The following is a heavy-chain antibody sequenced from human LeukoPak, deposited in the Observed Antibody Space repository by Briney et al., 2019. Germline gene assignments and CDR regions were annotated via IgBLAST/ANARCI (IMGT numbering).Heavy chain of an antibody. J-gene: IGHJ1*01. D-gene: IGHD6-13*01. CDR3: ARGVPLAAAGNAEYFQH. CDR1: GGSISSGGYY. CDR2: IYYNGST. Sequence: SETLSLTCTVSGGSISSGGYYWSWIRQHPGKGLEWIGYIYYNGSTYYNPSLKSRVTISVDTSKNQFSLKLSSVTAADTAVYYCARGVPLAAAGNAEYFQHWGQGTLVTVSS. V-gene: IGHV4-31*03.